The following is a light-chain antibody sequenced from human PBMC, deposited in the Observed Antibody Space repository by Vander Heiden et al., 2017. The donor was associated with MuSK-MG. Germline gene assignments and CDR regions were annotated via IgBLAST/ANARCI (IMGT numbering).Light chain of an antibody. CDR2: KAS. Sequence: DIQMTQSPSTLSASVGDRVTITCRAGQSINKWLAWYQQKSGKAPKLLIYKASTLESGGPSRFSGSGSGTEFTLTISSLQPDDFATYYCQQDNSYRSFGQGTKVEIK. CDR1: QSINKW. CDR3: QQDNSYRS. V-gene: IGKV1-5*03. J-gene: IGKJ1*01.